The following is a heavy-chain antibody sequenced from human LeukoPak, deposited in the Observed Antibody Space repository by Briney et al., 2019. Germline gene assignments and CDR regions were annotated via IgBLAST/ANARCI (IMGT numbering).Heavy chain of an antibody. CDR2: ISYDGSNK. D-gene: IGHD6-13*01. J-gene: IGHJ4*02. CDR3: AKAGGSSWYVAPRFDY. Sequence: PGGSLRLSCAASGFTFNSYGMHWVRQAPGKGLEWVAVISYDGSNKYYADSVKGRFTISRDNSKNTLYLQMNSLRAEDTAVYYCAKAGGSSWYVAPRFDYWGQGTLVTVSS. V-gene: IGHV3-30*18. CDR1: GFTFNSYG.